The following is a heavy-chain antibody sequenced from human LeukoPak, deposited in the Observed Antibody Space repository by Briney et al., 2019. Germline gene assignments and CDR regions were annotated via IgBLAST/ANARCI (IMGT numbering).Heavy chain of an antibody. D-gene: IGHD3-10*01. Sequence: GGSLRLSCAASGFTFSSYGMHWVRQAPGKGLEWVAFIRYDGSNKYYADSVKGRFTISRDNSKNTLYLQMNSLRAEDTAVYYCAKDALLKVWFGEFTYYYYYMDVWGKGTTVTISS. CDR1: GFTFSSYG. CDR3: AKDALLKVWFGEFTYYYYYMDV. V-gene: IGHV3-30*02. CDR2: IRYDGSNK. J-gene: IGHJ6*03.